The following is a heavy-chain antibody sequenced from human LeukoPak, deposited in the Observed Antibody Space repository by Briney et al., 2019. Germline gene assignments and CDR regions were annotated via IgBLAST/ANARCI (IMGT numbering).Heavy chain of an antibody. Sequence: GESLKISCKGSGYSFTSYWISWVRQMPGKGLEWMGRIDPSDSYTNYSPSFQGHATISADKSISTAYLQWSSLKASDTAMYYRASSGYCSGGSCYSLDPWGQGTLVTVSS. D-gene: IGHD2-15*01. V-gene: IGHV5-10-1*01. CDR3: ASSGYCSGGSCYSLDP. CDR1: GYSFTSYW. CDR2: IDPSDSYT. J-gene: IGHJ5*02.